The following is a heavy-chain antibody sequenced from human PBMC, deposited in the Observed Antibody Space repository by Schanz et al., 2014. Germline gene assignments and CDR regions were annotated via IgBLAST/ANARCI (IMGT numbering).Heavy chain of an antibody. CDR1: GFTFSSYG. V-gene: IGHV3-NL1*01. CDR3: AKQIHYDILTVTRN. D-gene: IGHD3-9*01. Sequence: QVQLVESGGGVVQPGRSLRLSCAASGFTFSSYGMHWVRQAPGKGLEWVSTIYASGATYYADSVKRRFTISRDNSKNTLYLQMNSLRAEDTAVYYCAKQIHYDILTVTRNWGQGTLVTVSS. CDR2: IYASGAT. J-gene: IGHJ4*02.